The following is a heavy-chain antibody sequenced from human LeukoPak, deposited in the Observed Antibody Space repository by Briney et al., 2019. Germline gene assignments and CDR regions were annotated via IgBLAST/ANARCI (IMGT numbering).Heavy chain of an antibody. V-gene: IGHV3-30*04. D-gene: IGHD3-22*01. CDR2: ISYDGSNK. Sequence: GGSLRLSCAASGSTFSSYAMHWVRQAPGKGLEWVALISYDGSNKYYADSVKGRFTISRDNSKNTLYLQMNSLRAEDTAVYYCARRGSSSYYADYWGQGTLVTVSS. CDR3: ARRGSSSYYADY. J-gene: IGHJ4*02. CDR1: GSTFSSYA.